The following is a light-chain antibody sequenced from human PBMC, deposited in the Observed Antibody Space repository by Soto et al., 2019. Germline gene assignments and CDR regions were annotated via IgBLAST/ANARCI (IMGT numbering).Light chain of an antibody. CDR3: QQYNNWPRT. CDR1: QSVSSN. CDR2: GAS. V-gene: IGKV3-15*01. Sequence: EIVMTQSPSTLSVSPGDRATLSCRASQSVSSNLAWYQQKPGQAPRVLIYGASTRATGIPARFSGSGAGTEFTLTISSLQSEDFAVYYCQQYNNWPRTFGQGTKVDI. J-gene: IGKJ1*01.